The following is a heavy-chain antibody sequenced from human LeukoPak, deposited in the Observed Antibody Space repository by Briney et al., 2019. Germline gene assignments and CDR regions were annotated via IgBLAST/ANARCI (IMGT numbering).Heavy chain of an antibody. D-gene: IGHD1-26*01. CDR2: IYYSGST. J-gene: IGHJ4*02. CDR3: TRQGELRRDFDY. V-gene: IGHV4-59*08. Sequence: SETLSLTCTVSGGSISSYYWSWIRQPPGKGLEWIGYIYYSGSTNYNPSLKSRVTISVDTSKNQFSLKLSSVTAADTAVYYCTRQGELRRDFDYWGQGTLVTVSS. CDR1: GGSISSYY.